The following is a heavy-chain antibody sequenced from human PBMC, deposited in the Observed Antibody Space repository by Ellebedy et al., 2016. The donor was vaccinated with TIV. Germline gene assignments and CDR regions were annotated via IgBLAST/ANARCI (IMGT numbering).Heavy chain of an antibody. D-gene: IGHD3-16*02. CDR1: GGSININTW. J-gene: IGHJ6*03. V-gene: IGHV4-4*02. CDR2: ISHSGST. CDR3: ASGYDYVWGSYRYGDYYFIDV. Sequence: MPSETLSLTCDVSGGSININTWWSWVRQPPGKGLEWIGQISHSGSTVYSPSLRSRVIISVDKSRNQFSLTLSSVTAADTAVYYCASGYDYVWGSYRYGDYYFIDVWGKGTTVTVSS.